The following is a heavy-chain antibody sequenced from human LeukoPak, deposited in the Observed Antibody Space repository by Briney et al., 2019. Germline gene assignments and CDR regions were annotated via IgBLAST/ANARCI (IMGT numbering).Heavy chain of an antibody. CDR1: GGSFSGYY. CDR2: INHSGST. Sequence: SETLSLTCAVYGGSFSGYYWSWISQPPGKGLEWIGEINHSGSTNYHPSLKSRVTISVDTSKNQFSLKLSSVTAADTAVYYCARGTNYDSSGYPCYYYMDVWGKGTTVTVSS. J-gene: IGHJ6*03. V-gene: IGHV4-34*01. CDR3: ARGTNYDSSGYPCYYYMDV. D-gene: IGHD3-22*01.